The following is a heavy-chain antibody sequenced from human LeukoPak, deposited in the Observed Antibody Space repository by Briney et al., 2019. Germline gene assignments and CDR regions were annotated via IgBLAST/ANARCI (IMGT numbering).Heavy chain of an antibody. D-gene: IGHD4-23*01. V-gene: IGHV4-59*08. CDR3: ARQVGGDYYYYMDV. Sequence: SETLSLTCTVSGGSISSYYWSWIRQPPGKGLEWIGYIYYSGSTYYDPSLKSRVTISVDTSKNQFSLKLSSVTAADTAVYYCARQVGGDYYYYMDVWGKGTTVTVSS. CDR1: GGSISSYY. J-gene: IGHJ6*03. CDR2: IYYSGST.